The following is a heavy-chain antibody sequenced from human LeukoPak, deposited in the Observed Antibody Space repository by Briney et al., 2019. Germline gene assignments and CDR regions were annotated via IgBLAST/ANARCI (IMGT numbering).Heavy chain of an antibody. CDR1: GYSFTSYW. D-gene: IGHD3-9*01. V-gene: IGHV5-51*01. CDR2: IYPGDSDT. CDR3: ARSRYYDILTGYPRSFDY. J-gene: IGHJ4*02. Sequence: GESLKISCKGSGYSFTSYWIGWVRQMPGKGLEWMGIIYPGDSDTRYSPSFQGQVTISADKSISTAYLQWSSLKASDTAAYYCARSRYYDILTGYPRSFDYWGQGTLVTVSS.